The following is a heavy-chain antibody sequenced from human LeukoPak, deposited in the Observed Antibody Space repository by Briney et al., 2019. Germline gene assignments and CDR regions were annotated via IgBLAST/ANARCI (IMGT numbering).Heavy chain of an antibody. D-gene: IGHD2-21*01. Sequence: GGSLRLSCAASGFTFDDYAMHWVRQAPGKGLEWVSGISWNSGSIGYADSVKGRFTISRDNAKNSLYPQMNSLRAEDTALYYCAKDIGGDYWYFDLWGRGTLVTASS. J-gene: IGHJ2*01. CDR3: AKDIGGDYWYFDL. CDR2: ISWNSGSI. V-gene: IGHV3-9*01. CDR1: GFTFDDYA.